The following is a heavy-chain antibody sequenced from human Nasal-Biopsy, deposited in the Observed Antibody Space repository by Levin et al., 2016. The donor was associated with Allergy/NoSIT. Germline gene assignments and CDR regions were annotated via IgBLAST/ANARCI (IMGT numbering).Heavy chain of an antibody. J-gene: IGHJ4*01. Sequence: GESLKISCAASGFNFSRYPMNWVRQAPGQGLEWLAYIGPASDPTYHADSVKGRFTVSRDNVKNSLFLEMTNLRHDDTALYFCVREGNLYWGHGTLVTVSS. V-gene: IGHV3-48*02. D-gene: IGHD1-1*01. CDR1: GFNFSRYP. CDR3: VREGNLY. CDR2: IGPASDPT.